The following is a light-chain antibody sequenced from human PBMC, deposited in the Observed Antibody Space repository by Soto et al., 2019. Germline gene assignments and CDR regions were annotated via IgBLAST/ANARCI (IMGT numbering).Light chain of an antibody. J-gene: IGKJ2*01. CDR1: QSVSSPY. CDR2: ATS. Sequence: EIVLTQSPGTLSLSPGEKATLSCRASQSVSSPYLAWYQQKPGRAPSLLIYATSNRATGILDRFSGSGSATDVTLTISSREPEDSAVYYCQQYGTSTPRYIFVQGTKLEIK. V-gene: IGKV3-20*01. CDR3: QQYGTSTPRYI.